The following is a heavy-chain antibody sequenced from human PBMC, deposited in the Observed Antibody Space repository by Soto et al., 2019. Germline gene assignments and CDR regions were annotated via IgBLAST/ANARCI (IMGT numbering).Heavy chain of an antibody. Sequence: PGGSLRLSCAASGFTFSYYWMHWVRQVPREGLVWVSNIQGDGSGATYADSVKGRFTISRDNAKNTLFLQMNSLRADDAAMYYCVRGTSGWRGIDYWGQGTLVTVSS. V-gene: IGHV3-74*01. CDR2: IQGDGSGA. CDR3: VRGTSGWRGIDY. J-gene: IGHJ4*02. D-gene: IGHD6-19*01. CDR1: GFTFSYYW.